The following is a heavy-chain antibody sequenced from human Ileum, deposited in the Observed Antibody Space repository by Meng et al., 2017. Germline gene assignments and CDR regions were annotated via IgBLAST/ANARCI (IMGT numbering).Heavy chain of an antibody. Sequence: VQLQESGPGLVRPSETLSLPCTGSGGSVRRGLYYWGWIRQPPGKGLEWIGYIYYSGSINYNPSLKSRVTISVDTSKNQFSLNLSSVTAADTAVYYCARDSGWFDRWGQGTLVTVSS. CDR2: IYYSGSI. CDR1: GGSVRRGLYY. J-gene: IGHJ5*02. V-gene: IGHV4-61*01. CDR3: ARDSGWFDR.